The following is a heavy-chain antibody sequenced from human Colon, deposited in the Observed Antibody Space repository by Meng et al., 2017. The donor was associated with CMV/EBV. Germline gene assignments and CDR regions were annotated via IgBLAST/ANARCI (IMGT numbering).Heavy chain of an antibody. D-gene: IGHD6-6*01. CDR2: VSLTGERP. V-gene: IGHV1-46*01. J-gene: IGHJ4*02. Sequence: ASVKVSCKASGNIFSSAYVHWVRQAPGQGLDWVGMVSLTGERPKYAQKFQGRVTMTRDKSTGTTYMELSSLRSEDTALYYCSTNRGGGTSSSGIGGGYWGQGTLVTVSS. CDR3: STNRGGGTSSSGIGGGY. CDR1: GNIFSSAY.